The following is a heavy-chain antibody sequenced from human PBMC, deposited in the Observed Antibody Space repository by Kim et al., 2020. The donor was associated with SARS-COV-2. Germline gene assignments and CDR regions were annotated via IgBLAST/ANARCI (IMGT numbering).Heavy chain of an antibody. CDR1: GFTFTSSA. CDR3: AVWLELDSTTVDYYYMDV. J-gene: IGHJ6*03. V-gene: IGHV1-58*01. Sequence: SVKVSCKASGFTFTSSAVQWVRQARGQRLEWIGWIVVGSGNTNYAQKFQERVTITRDMSTSTAYMELSSLRSEDTAVYYCAVWLELDSTTVDYYYMDVWGKGTTVTVSS. CDR2: IVVGSGNT. D-gene: IGHD1-1*01.